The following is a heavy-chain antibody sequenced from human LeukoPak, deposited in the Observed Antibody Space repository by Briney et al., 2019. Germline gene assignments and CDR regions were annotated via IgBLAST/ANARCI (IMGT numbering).Heavy chain of an antibody. CDR3: ARVDYSGGSCYFYYYYYYMDV. CDR2: ISSSGSTI. D-gene: IGHD2-15*01. CDR1: GFTFSDYY. J-gene: IGHJ6*03. V-gene: IGHV3-11*01. Sequence: PGGSLRLSCAASGFTFSDYYMSWIRQAPGKGLEWVSYISSSGSTIYYADSVKGRFTISRDNAKNSLYLQMNSLRAEDTAVYYCARVDYSGGSCYFYYYYYYMDVWGKGTTVTVSS.